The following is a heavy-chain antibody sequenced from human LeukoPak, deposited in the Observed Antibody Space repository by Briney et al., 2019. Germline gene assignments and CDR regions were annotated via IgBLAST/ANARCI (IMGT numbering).Heavy chain of an antibody. CDR2: IYHSGST. CDR1: GGSISSGGYS. V-gene: IGHV4-30-2*01. CDR3: ARAVVVVAAPDAFDI. Sequence: SQTLSLTCAVSGGSISSGGYSWSWIRQPPGKGLEWIGYIYHSGSTYNNPSLKSRVTISVDRSKNQFSLKLSSVTAADTAVYYCARAVVVVAAPDAFDIWGQGTMVTVSS. D-gene: IGHD2-15*01. J-gene: IGHJ3*02.